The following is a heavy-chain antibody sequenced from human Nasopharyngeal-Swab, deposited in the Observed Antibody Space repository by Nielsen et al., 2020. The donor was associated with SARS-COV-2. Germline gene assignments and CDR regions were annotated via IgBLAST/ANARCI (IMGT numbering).Heavy chain of an antibody. CDR1: GYTFTSYA. CDR2: INAGNGNT. CDR3: ATPMTTVTSFDY. J-gene: IGHJ4*02. D-gene: IGHD4-17*01. V-gene: IGHV1-3*01. Sequence: SVKVSCKASGYTFTSYAMHWVRQAPGQRLEWMGWINAGNGNTKYSQKFQGRVTIARDTSASTAYMELSSLRSEDTAVYYCATPMTTVTSFDYWGQGTLVTVSS.